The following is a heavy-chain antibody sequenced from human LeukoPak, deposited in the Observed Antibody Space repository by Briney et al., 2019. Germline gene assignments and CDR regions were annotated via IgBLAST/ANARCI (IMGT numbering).Heavy chain of an antibody. D-gene: IGHD5-18*01. CDR1: GFTFSSYG. V-gene: IGHV3-30*02. J-gene: IGHJ4*02. CDR3: SKAGDTNYYRYGDY. CDR2: IQYDANNK. Sequence: GGSLRLSCAASGFTFSSYGMHWVRQAPGKGLEWVAFIQYDANNKYYADSVKGRFTISRDNAKNTLYLQMNNLRGEDTALYYCSKAGDTNYYRYGDYWGQGTLVTVSS.